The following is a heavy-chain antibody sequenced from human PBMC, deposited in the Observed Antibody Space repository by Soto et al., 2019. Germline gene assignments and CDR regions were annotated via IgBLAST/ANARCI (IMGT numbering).Heavy chain of an antibody. CDR1: GYTFTSYD. D-gene: IGHD3-10*01. CDR2: MNPNSGNT. CDR3: ARDCIFGSGRDGCL. J-gene: IGHJ4*02. V-gene: IGHV1-8*01. Sequence: QVQLVQSGAEVKKPGASVKVSCKASGYTFTSYDINWVRQATGQGLEWMGWMNPNSGNTGYAQKFQGRVTMTRNTSINTGYMELSSLRSEDTAVYYCARDCIFGSGRDGCLWGQGTLVNVSS.